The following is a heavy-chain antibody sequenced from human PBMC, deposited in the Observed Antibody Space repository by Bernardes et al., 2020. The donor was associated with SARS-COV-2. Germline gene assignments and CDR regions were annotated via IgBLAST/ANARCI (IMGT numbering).Heavy chain of an antibody. Sequence: GSMRLSWSASGFTFNMYAMTWVRQAPGKGLEWVSGISGTGGSTYYADSVKGRFTISRDNSKNTLFLQMNSLRAEDTAVYYCAKCVVGYYAVDVWGQGTTVTVSS. D-gene: IGHD2-15*01. J-gene: IGHJ6*02. CDR3: AKCVVGYYAVDV. CDR1: GFTFNMYA. CDR2: ISGTGGST. V-gene: IGHV3-23*01.